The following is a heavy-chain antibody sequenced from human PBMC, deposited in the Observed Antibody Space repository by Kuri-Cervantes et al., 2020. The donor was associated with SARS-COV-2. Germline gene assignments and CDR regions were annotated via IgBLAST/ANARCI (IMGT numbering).Heavy chain of an antibody. Sequence: GESLKISCAASGFTFSSYSMNWVRQAPGRGLEWVSSISSSSSYIYYADSVKGRFTISRDNAKNSLYLQMNSLRAEDTAVYYCAREGLAVAGTVDYWGQGTQVTVSS. CDR2: ISSSSSYI. D-gene: IGHD6-19*01. J-gene: IGHJ4*02. V-gene: IGHV3-21*01. CDR3: AREGLAVAGTVDY. CDR1: GFTFSSYS.